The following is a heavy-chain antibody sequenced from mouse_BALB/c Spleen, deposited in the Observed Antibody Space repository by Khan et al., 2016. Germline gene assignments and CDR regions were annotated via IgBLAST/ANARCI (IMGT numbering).Heavy chain of an antibody. V-gene: IGHV3-2*02. CDR2: ISYSGST. J-gene: IGHJ3*01. Sequence: EVQLQESGPGLVKPSQSLSLTCTVTGYSITSDYAWNWIRQFPGNKLEWMGYISYSGSTSYNPSLKSRISITRDTSKNQFFLQLNSVTTEDTATYYCARSAFYYDYDDGTWFAYWCQGTLVTVSA. CDR1: GYSITSDYA. CDR3: ARSAFYYDYDDGTWFAY. D-gene: IGHD2-4*01.